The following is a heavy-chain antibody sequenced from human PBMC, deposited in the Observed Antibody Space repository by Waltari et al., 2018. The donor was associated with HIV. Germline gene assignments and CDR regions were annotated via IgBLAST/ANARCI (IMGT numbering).Heavy chain of an antibody. Sequence: QVQLVESGGGLGPPGRSPVISCAAPAIHFRSLGSPWVRQAPGKGVEWMEIIWYDGSNKYYGASVKGRFTISRDNSRNKLYLQMNSLRADDTAVYYGARGIRQSNWGHYYYGMDVWGQGTTVTVSS. CDR1: AIHFRSLG. D-gene: IGHD7-27*01. V-gene: IGHV3-33*08. J-gene: IGHJ6*02. CDR3: ARGIRQSNWGHYYYGMDV. CDR2: IWYDGSNK.